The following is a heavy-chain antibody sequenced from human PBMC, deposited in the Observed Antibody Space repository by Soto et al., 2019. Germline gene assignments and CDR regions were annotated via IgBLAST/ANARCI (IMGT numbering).Heavy chain of an antibody. CDR2: ISGSSDRI. J-gene: IGHJ4*02. V-gene: IGHV3-23*01. CDR1: GFSFSNYA. Sequence: EVQLLESGGGLVQPGGSLRLSCAASGFSFSNYAMSWVRQAPGRGLEWVSAISGSSDRIFYADSVRGRFTISRDNSKNTLYLQMNSLRAEDTALYYCAKAKTSYYDSSGGEGALVTVSS. CDR3: AKAKTSYYDSS. D-gene: IGHD3-22*01.